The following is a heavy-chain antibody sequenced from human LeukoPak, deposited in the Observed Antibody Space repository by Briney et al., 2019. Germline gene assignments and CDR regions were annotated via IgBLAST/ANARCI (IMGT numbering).Heavy chain of an antibody. J-gene: IGHJ6*02. CDR3: ARDAPLREVLPEDRAYYYSYYGMDV. Sequence: GGSLRLSCAASGLNFTTYWMNWVRQAPGKGLEWVANIKQDGSEEDYVDSVKGRFTISRDNARNSLYLQMNRLRAEDTAAYYCARDAPLREVLPEDRAYYYSYYGMDVWGQGTTVTVSS. V-gene: IGHV3-7*01. CDR2: IKQDGSEE. D-gene: IGHD1-26*01. CDR1: GLNFTTYW.